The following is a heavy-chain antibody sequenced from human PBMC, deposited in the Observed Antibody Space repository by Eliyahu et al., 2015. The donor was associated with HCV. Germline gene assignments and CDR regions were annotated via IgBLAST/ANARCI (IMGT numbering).Heavy chain of an antibody. V-gene: IGHV3-11*06. Sequence: QVQLVESGGGLVKPGGSLRLSCAASXFTLGDXSWGWVRQAPGKGLEWLSYICHSTTYTKYADSVKGRFTITRDTANKSLYLHMTSLRPEDTAVYYCATMGGISTRIYYNGMDAWGQGTTVTVSS. D-gene: IGHD2-15*01. CDR1: XFTLGDXS. CDR2: ICHSTTYT. CDR3: ATMGGISTRIYYNGMDA. J-gene: IGHJ6*02.